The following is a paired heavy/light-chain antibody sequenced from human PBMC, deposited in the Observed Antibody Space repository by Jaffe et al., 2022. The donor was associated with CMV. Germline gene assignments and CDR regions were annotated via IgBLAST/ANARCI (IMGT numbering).Light chain of an antibody. Sequence: EIVLTQSPGTLSLSPGERATLSCRASQTVGSNYLAWYQQKPGQAPRLLFYGASSRATGIPDRFSGSGSGTDFTLTISRLEPEDFAVYYCQQYGSSPRTFGQGTKVDFK. J-gene: IGKJ1*01. CDR2: GAS. CDR3: QQYGSSPRT. V-gene: IGKV3-20*01. CDR1: QTVGSNY.
Heavy chain of an antibody. CDR2: ILNSGSTI. V-gene: IGHV3-11*01. CDR1: GFTFSDHY. J-gene: IGHJ6*02. Sequence: QVQLVESGGGLVKPGGSLRLSCAASGFTFSDHYMSWIRQVPGKGLEWVSYILNSGSTIYYADSVKGRFTISRDNAKNSLYLQMNSLRAEDTAVYYCARGHYGMDVWGQGTTVTVSS. CDR3: ARGHYGMDV.